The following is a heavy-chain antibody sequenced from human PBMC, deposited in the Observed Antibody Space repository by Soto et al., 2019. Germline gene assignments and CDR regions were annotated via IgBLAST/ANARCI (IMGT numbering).Heavy chain of an antibody. D-gene: IGHD6-6*01. Sequence: GESLKISCKGSGYSFAGYWITWVRQKPGKGLEWMGRIDPSDSQTYYSPSFRGHVTISVTKSITTVFLQWSSLRASDTAMYYCARHPPFASSSDWLDPWGQGTLVTGSS. V-gene: IGHV5-10-1*01. CDR2: IDPSDSQT. CDR3: ARHPPFASSSDWLDP. J-gene: IGHJ5*01. CDR1: GYSFAGYW.